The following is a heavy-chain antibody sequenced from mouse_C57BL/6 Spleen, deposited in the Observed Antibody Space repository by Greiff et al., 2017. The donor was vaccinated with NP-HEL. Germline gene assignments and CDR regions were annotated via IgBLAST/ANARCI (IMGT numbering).Heavy chain of an antibody. CDR1: GFSLTSYG. J-gene: IGHJ4*01. CDR2: IWSGGST. Sequence: QVQLQQSGPGLVQPSQSLSITCTVSGFSLTSYGVHWVRQSPGKGLEWLGVIWSGGSTDYNAAFISRLSISKDNSKSQVFFKMNSLQADDTAIYYCARRGDYGYDYAMDYWGQGTSVTVSS. CDR3: ARRGDYGYDYAMDY. V-gene: IGHV2-2*01. D-gene: IGHD2-2*01.